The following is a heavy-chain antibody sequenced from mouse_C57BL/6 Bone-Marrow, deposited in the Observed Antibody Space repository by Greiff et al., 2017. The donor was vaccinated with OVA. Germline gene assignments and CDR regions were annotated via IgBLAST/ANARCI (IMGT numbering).Heavy chain of an antibody. D-gene: IGHD1-1*01. CDR3: AREGYYGSSSWYFDV. CDR1: GYTFTSYW. Sequence: QVQLQQPGAELVMPGASVKLSCKASGYTFTSYWMHWVKQRPGQGLEWIGEIDPSDSYTNYNQKFKGKSTFTVDKSSSTAYMQLSSLTSEDAAVYYGAREGYYGSSSWYFDVWGTGTTVTVSS. CDR2: IDPSDSYT. J-gene: IGHJ1*03. V-gene: IGHV1-69*01.